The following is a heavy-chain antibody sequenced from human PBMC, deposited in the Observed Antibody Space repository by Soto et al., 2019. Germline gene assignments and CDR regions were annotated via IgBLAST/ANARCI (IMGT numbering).Heavy chain of an antibody. CDR1: GGSFSGYY. V-gene: IGHV4-34*01. D-gene: IGHD4-17*01. J-gene: IGHJ4*02. CDR2: INHSGST. CDR3: ATPYGDYGGLGY. Sequence: QVQLQQWGAGLLKPSETLSLTCAVYGGSFSGYYWSWIRQPPGKGLEWIGEINHSGSTNYNPSLKRRVTISVDTSKNQFSLKLSSVTAADTAVYYCATPYGDYGGLGYWGQGTLVTVSS.